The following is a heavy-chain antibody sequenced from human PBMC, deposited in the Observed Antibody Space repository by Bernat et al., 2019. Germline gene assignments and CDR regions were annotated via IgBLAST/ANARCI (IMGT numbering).Heavy chain of an antibody. V-gene: IGHV3-33*01. CDR1: GFTLSSYG. D-gene: IGHD5-18*01. CDR2: IWYDGSKK. Sequence: QVQLVESGGGVVQPGRSLRLSCAASGFTLSSYGMHWVRQAPGKGLEWVAVIWYDGSKKYYADSVKGRFTISRDNSKNALYLQMNSLRAEDTAVYYCARESSDVDTAMAPLLDSMGFDPWGQGTLVTVSS. J-gene: IGHJ5*02. CDR3: ARESSDVDTAMAPLLDSMGFDP.